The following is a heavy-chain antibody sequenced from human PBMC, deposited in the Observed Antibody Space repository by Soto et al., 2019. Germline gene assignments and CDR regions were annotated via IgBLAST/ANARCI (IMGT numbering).Heavy chain of an antibody. J-gene: IGHJ6*02. CDR2: IIPFFKAT. Sequence: SVKVSCKASGGTFSSHAISWVRQAPGQGLEWMGGIIPFFKATNYAQKFQGRVTITADDSTSTAYMDLYSLRSEDTAVYYCARDVPLNYYDGTFSYYAMDVWGQGTTVTVAS. CDR3: ARDVPLNYYDGTFSYYAMDV. V-gene: IGHV1-69*13. CDR1: GGTFSSHA. D-gene: IGHD3-16*01.